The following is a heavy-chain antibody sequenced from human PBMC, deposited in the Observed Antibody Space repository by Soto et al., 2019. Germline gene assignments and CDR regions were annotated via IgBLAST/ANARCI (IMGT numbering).Heavy chain of an antibody. CDR2: INHSGST. D-gene: IGHD2-2*01. CDR1: GGSFSGYY. V-gene: IGHV4-34*01. CDR3: ARKGGGYIVVVPAAFDY. J-gene: IGHJ4*02. Sequence: QVQLQQWGAGLLKPSETLSLTCAVYGGSFSGYYWSWIRQPPGKGLEWIGEINHSGSTNYNPSLKSRVTTSVDTSKNQFSLKLSSVTAADTAVYYCARKGGGYIVVVPAAFDYWGQGTLVTVSS.